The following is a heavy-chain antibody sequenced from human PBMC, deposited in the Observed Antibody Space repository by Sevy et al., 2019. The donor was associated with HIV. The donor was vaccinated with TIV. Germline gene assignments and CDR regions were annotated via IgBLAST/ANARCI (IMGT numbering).Heavy chain of an antibody. V-gene: IGHV3-7*04. CDR1: QFNFDTYA. J-gene: IGHJ3*01. CDR2: IKPDGREG. D-gene: IGHD3-22*01. CDR3: ARGDYYDSSGFYIDAFDV. Sequence: GGSLRLSCVGSQFNFDTYAIHWVRQAPGRGLEWVANIKPDGREGYYVDSVKGRFTISRDNAKNSLYLQMNSLRAGDTAVYYCARGDYYDSSGFYIDAFDVWGQGTMVTVSS.